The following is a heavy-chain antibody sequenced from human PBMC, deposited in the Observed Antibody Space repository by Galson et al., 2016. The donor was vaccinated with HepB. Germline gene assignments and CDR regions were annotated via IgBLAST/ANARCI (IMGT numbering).Heavy chain of an antibody. CDR1: GGSISNSDW. J-gene: IGHJ4*02. CDR2: IHRTGST. V-gene: IGHV4-4*02. D-gene: IGHD1-1*01. CDR3: ARQQLSYTWGY. Sequence: SETLSLTCAVSGGSISNSDWWSWVRQPPGKGLEWLGEIHRTGSTNYNPSLKSRVTISVDKSNEQTSLNLYSVTAADAAVYYCARQQLSYTWGYWGQGTQVTVSS.